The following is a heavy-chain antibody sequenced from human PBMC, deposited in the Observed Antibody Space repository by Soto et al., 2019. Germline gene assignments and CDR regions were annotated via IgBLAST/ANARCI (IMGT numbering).Heavy chain of an antibody. Sequence: LRLSCAGSGFSLSDYYMSWMRQAPGKGLEWLSYISSSGSSIYYADSVRGRFTISRDNAKNSMYLQMNGLRAEDTAMYYCATDRVTLPGTFGYWGQGTLVTVSS. V-gene: IGHV3-11*01. CDR3: ATDRVTLPGTFGY. CDR2: ISSSGSSI. J-gene: IGHJ4*02. CDR1: GFSLSDYY. D-gene: IGHD6-13*01.